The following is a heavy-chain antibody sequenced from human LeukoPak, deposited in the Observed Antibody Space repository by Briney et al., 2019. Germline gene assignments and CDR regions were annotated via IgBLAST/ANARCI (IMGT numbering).Heavy chain of an antibody. D-gene: IGHD2-2*01. CDR3: ARVDQLLWLYYFDY. J-gene: IGHJ4*02. CDR2: INPNSGGT. Sequence: ASVTVSCKASGYTFTVYYMHWVRQAPGQGLEWMGWINPNSGGTNYAQKFQGRVTMTRDTSISTAYMELSRLRSDDTAAYYCARVDQLLWLYYFDYWGQGTLVTVSS. CDR1: GYTFTVYY. V-gene: IGHV1-2*02.